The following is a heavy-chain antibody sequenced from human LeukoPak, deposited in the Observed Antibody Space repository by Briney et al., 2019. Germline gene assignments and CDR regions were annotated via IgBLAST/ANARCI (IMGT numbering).Heavy chain of an antibody. CDR3: ARGLSSLNWFDP. CDR2: IYYSGST. V-gene: IGHV4-59*01. D-gene: IGHD2-15*01. CDR1: GGSISDYY. J-gene: IGHJ5*02. Sequence: SETLSLTCTFSGGSISDYYWSWIRQPPRKGLEWIGYIYYSGSTNYNPSLKSRVTMSVDTSKNQFSLKLNSVTAADTAVYYCARGLSSLNWFDPWGQGTLVTVSS.